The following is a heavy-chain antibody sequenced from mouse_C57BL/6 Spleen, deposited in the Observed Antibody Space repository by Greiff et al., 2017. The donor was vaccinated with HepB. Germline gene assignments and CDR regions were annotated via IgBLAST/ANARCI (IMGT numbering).Heavy chain of an antibody. D-gene: IGHD1-1*02. V-gene: IGHV1-81*01. J-gene: IGHJ4*01. CDR3: AGDGAIYAMDY. Sequence: VKLQESGAELARPGASVKLSCKASGYTFTSYGISWVKQRTGQGLEWIGEIYPRSGNTYYNEKFKGKATLTADKSSSTAYMELRSLTSEDSAVYFCAGDGAIYAMDYWGQGTSVTVSS. CDR2: IYPRSGNT. CDR1: GYTFTSYG.